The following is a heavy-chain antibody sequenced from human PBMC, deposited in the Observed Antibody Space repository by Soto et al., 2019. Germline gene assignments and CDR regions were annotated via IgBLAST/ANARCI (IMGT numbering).Heavy chain of an antibody. V-gene: IGHV1-18*01. CDR1: GYSFPTYA. J-gene: IGHJ6*02. CDR3: AGKYGMDV. Sequence: QVQLVQSGAEVKKPGASVNVSCKDSGYSFPTYAFSWVRQAPGQGLELVGWISGYNGNTNYAQKFQAEATLTTDRATKTALLERRRLTGEDRQVYDCAGKYGMDVGAKGQRSPSP. CDR2: ISGYNGNT.